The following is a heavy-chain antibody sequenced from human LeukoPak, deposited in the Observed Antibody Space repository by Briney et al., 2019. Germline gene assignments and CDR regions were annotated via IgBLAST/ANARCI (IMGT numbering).Heavy chain of an antibody. D-gene: IGHD2-21*02. Sequence: ASVKVSCKASGYTFTSYGISWVRQAPGQGLEWMGWIIPILGIANYAQKFQGRVTITADKSTSTAYMELSSLRSEDTAVYYCATLVVTAIPEVDYWGQGTLVTVSS. CDR3: ATLVVTAIPEVDY. V-gene: IGHV1-69*10. J-gene: IGHJ4*02. CDR1: GYTFTSYG. CDR2: IIPILGIA.